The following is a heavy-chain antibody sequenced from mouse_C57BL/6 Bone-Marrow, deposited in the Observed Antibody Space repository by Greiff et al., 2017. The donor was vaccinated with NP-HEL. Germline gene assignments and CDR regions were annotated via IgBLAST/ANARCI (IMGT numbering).Heavy chain of an antibody. CDR2: IDPANGNT. D-gene: IGHD1-1*01. CDR1: GFNIKNTY. V-gene: IGHV14-3*01. Sequence: VQLQQSVAELVRPGASVKLSCTASGFNIKNTYMHWVKQRPEQGLEWIGRIDPANGNTKYAPKFQGKATITADTSSNTAYLQLSSLTSEDTAIYYCARQGIYYYGSSLYYFDYWGQGTTLTVSS. J-gene: IGHJ2*01. CDR3: ARQGIYYYGSSLYYFDY.